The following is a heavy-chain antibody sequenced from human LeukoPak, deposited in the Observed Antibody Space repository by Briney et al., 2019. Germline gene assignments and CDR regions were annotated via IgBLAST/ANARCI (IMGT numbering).Heavy chain of an antibody. D-gene: IGHD1-26*01. Sequence: SETLSLTCTVPGDSISSGSYYWSWIRKPAGKGLEWIGRIFTSGSTNYNPSLKSRVTISVDTSKNQFSLKLNSVTAADTAAYYCARGGTGSYGGGFDSWGQGTLVTVSS. CDR3: ARGGTGSYGGGFDS. CDR1: GDSISSGSYY. CDR2: IFTSGST. J-gene: IGHJ4*02. V-gene: IGHV4-61*02.